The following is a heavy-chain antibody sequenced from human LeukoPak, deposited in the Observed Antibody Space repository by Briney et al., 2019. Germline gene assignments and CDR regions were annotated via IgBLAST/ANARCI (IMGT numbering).Heavy chain of an antibody. CDR2: ISSTGSYA. D-gene: IGHD5-12*01. CDR1: GFTFSDYY. V-gene: IGHV3-11*06. CDR3: ARGGDIGTNWFDP. Sequence: PGGSLRLSCAASGFTFSDYYMSWIRQAPGKGLGWISHISSTGSYANYADSVKGRFTISRDNAKNSLYLQMNSLRAEDTAVYYCARGGDIGTNWFDPWGQGTLVTVSS. J-gene: IGHJ5*02.